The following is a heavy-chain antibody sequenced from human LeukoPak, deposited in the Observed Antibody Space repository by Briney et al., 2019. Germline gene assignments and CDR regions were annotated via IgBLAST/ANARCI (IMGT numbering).Heavy chain of an antibody. J-gene: IGHJ6*03. D-gene: IGHD5-18*01. CDR1: GFTFGDYA. Sequence: GGSLRLSCTASGFTFGDYAMSWVRQAPGKGLEWVGFIRTKAYGGTPEYAASVKDRFTISRDDSKSIAYLQMNSLKTEDTAVYYCAGSYGRRGYYYYYMDVWGKGTTVTVSS. CDR3: AGSYGRRGYYYYYMDV. V-gene: IGHV3-49*04. CDR2: IRTKAYGGTP.